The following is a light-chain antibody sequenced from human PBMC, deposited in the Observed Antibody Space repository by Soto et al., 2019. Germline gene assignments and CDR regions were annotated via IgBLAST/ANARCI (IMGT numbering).Light chain of an antibody. Sequence: DIQMTQSPSSLSASVGDRVTITCQASQDISNYLNWYQQKPGKAPKLLIYDASNLKTGVPSRFSGSGSGTDFTFTISSLQPEDISTYYCQQYDNLRYTFGQGTKLVIK. CDR1: QDISNY. V-gene: IGKV1-33*01. CDR2: DAS. CDR3: QQYDNLRYT. J-gene: IGKJ2*01.